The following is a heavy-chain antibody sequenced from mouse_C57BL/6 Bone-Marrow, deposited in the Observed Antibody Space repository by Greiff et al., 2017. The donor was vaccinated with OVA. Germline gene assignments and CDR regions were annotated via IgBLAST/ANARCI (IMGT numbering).Heavy chain of an antibody. CDR2: IYPGSGST. CDR3: AREYYGYSWFAY. J-gene: IGHJ3*01. D-gene: IGHD2-2*01. Sequence: QVQLQQPGAELVKPGASVKMSCKASGYTFTSYWITWVKQRPGQGLEWIGDIYPGSGSTNYNEKFKSKATLTVDTSSSTAYMQLSSLTSEDSAVYYCAREYYGYSWFAYWGQGTLVTVSA. V-gene: IGHV1-55*01. CDR1: GYTFTSYW.